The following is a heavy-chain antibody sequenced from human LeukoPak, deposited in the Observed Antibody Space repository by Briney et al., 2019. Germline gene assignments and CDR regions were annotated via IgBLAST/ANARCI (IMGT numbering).Heavy chain of an antibody. D-gene: IGHD3-22*01. Sequence: GGSLRLSCAASGFTFSSYGMHWVRQAPGKGLEWVAVISYDGSNKYYADSVKGRFTISRDNSKNTLYLQMNSLRAEDTAVYYCAPSTEYYYDSSGYSMDYFDYWGQGTLVTVSS. CDR2: ISYDGSNK. J-gene: IGHJ4*02. CDR1: GFTFSSYG. CDR3: APSTEYYYDSSGYSMDYFDY. V-gene: IGHV3-30*03.